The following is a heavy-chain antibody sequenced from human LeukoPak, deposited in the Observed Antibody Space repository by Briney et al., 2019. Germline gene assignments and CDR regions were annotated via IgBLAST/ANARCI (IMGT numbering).Heavy chain of an antibody. CDR1: GFTVSSNY. CDR2: IYSDGST. D-gene: IGHD3-22*01. V-gene: IGHV3-66*01. CDR3: ARDANYYDSSGYFDY. Sequence: PGGSLRPSCAASGFTVSSNYMSWVRQAPGKGLEWVSVIYSDGSTYYADSVKGRFTISRDNSKNTLYLQMNSLRAEDTAVYYCARDANYYDSSGYFDYWGQGTLVTVSS. J-gene: IGHJ4*02.